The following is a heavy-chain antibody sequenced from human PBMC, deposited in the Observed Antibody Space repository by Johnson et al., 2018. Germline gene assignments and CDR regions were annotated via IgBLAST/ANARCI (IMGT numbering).Heavy chain of an antibody. V-gene: IGHV1-3*01. CDR3: ARDMKYDYYYMDV. D-gene: IGHD3-16*01. CDR2: INAGKGNT. Sequence: QVQLVQSGAEVKKPGASVKVSCKASGYTFTTYSMHWVRQAPGHRLEWMGWINAGKGNTKYSQKFQGRVSITRDTSASTAYMELSSLRSEDTAVYYCARDMKYDYYYMDVWGKGTTVTVSS. CDR1: GYTFTTYS. J-gene: IGHJ6*03.